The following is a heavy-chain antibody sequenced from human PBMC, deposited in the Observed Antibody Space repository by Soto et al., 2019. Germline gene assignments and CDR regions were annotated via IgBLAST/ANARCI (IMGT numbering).Heavy chain of an antibody. D-gene: IGHD1-26*01. J-gene: IGHJ4*02. V-gene: IGHV3-30*18. Sequence: PGGSLRLSCAASGFTFSSYGMHWVRQAPGKGLEWVAVISYDGSNKYYADSVKGRFTISRDNSKNTLYLQMNSLRAEDTAVYYYAKGPYSGSSGYFDYWGQGTLVTVSS. CDR2: ISYDGSNK. CDR3: AKGPYSGSSGYFDY. CDR1: GFTFSSYG.